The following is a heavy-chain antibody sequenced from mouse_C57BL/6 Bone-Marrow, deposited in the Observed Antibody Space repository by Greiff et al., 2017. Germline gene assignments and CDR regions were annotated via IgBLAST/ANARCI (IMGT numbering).Heavy chain of an antibody. CDR1: GYTFTSYW. CDR3: ARQAHSLYYYGSAWFAY. CDR2: INPSSGYT. J-gene: IGHJ3*01. Sequence: VKLMESGAELAKPGASVKLSCKASGYTFTSYWMHWVKQRPGQGLEWIGYINPSSGYTKYNQKFKDKATLTADKSPSTAYMQLSSLTYEDSAVYYCARQAHSLYYYGSAWFAYWGQGTLVTVSA. V-gene: IGHV1-7*01. D-gene: IGHD1-1*01.